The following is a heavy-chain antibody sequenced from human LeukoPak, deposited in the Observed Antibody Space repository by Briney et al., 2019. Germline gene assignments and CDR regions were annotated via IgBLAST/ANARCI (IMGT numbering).Heavy chain of an antibody. Sequence: PSETLSLTCAVSGGSISSSNWWSWVRQPPGKGLEFIGEIFHSGSTNYNPSLKSRVTLSVDKSKNQFSLELTSVTAADTAVYYCATTFNWAFDYWSQGTLVTVSS. CDR2: IFHSGST. V-gene: IGHV4-4*02. CDR1: GGSISSSNW. CDR3: ATTFNWAFDY. J-gene: IGHJ4*02. D-gene: IGHD7-27*01.